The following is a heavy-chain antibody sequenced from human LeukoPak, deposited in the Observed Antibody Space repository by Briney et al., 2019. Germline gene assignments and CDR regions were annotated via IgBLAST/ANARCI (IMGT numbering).Heavy chain of an antibody. V-gene: IGHV4-38-2*02. Sequence: SETLSLTCTVSGYSISSGYYWGWIRQPPGKGLEWIGSIYYSGSTYYNPSLKSRVTISVDTSKNQFSLKLSSVTAADTAVYYCARARHGDMDVWGKGTTVTVSS. D-gene: IGHD3-3*01. CDR3: ARARHGDMDV. CDR1: GYSISSGYY. CDR2: IYYSGST. J-gene: IGHJ6*03.